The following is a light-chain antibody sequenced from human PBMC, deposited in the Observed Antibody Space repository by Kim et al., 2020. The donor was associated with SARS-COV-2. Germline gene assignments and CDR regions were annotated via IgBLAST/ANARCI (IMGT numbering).Light chain of an antibody. J-gene: IGLJ2*01. V-gene: IGLV3-19*01. CDR1: SLRSYY. CDR2: GKN. CDR3: NSRDSSGNHVV. Sequence: LGQTVRITCQGDSLRSYYASWYQQKPGQAPVLVIYGKNNRPSGTPDRFSGSSSGNTASLTITGAQAEDEADYYCNSRDSSGNHVVFGGGTKLTVL.